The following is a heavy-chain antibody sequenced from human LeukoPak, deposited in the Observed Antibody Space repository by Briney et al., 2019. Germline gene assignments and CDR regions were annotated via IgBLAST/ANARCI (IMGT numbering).Heavy chain of an antibody. J-gene: IGHJ4*02. CDR2: ISNNAVRT. V-gene: IGHV3-64*02. CDR1: GFIFSSYA. CDR3: ARDLSGGGLDY. Sequence: GGSLRLSCAASGFIFSSYAMHWVRQAPGKGLEYVSAISNNAVRTYYVDSVKGRFTISRDNSKNTLYLQMGSLRPDDMAVYYCARDLSGGGLDYWGQGTLVTVSS. D-gene: IGHD3-10*01.